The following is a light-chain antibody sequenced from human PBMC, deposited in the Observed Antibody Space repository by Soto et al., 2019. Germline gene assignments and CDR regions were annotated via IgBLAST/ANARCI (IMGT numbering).Light chain of an antibody. Sequence: DIQMTQSPSSLSASVGDRVTITCRASQSITSSLNWYQQKSGKAPKLLIFAASSLQSGVPSRFSGGRSGTNFTLTINSLQPEDVATYYCQKYNSAPWTFGQGTKVDI. CDR3: QKYNSAPWT. J-gene: IGKJ1*01. V-gene: IGKV1-39*01. CDR2: AAS. CDR1: QSITSS.